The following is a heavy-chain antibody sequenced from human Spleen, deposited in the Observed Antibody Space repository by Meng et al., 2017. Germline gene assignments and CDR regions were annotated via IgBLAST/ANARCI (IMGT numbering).Heavy chain of an antibody. CDR2: INHSGST. D-gene: IGHD3-16*02. CDR3: ARYRSDDYVWGSYRSRWGYYGMDV. Sequence: GSLRLSCTVSGGSISSSSYYWGWIRQPPGKGLEWIGEINHSGSTIYNPSLKSRVTISVDTSKNQFSLKLSSVTAADTAVYYCARYRSDDYVWGSYRSRWGYYGMDVWGQGTTVTVSS. CDR1: GGSISSSSYY. J-gene: IGHJ6*02. V-gene: IGHV4-39*07.